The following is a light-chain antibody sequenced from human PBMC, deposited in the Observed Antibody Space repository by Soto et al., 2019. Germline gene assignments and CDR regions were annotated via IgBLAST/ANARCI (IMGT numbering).Light chain of an antibody. Sequence: EIVLTQSPGTLSLSPGERATLSCRVSQSVTSNYLAWYSQKPGKAPRLLIYGASSRVTGIPDRCSGSGSGTDFTLTISRLEPEDVAMYYCQQYDSSPITFGQGTRLEIK. J-gene: IGKJ5*01. CDR1: QSVTSNY. V-gene: IGKV3-20*01. CDR2: GAS. CDR3: QQYDSSPIT.